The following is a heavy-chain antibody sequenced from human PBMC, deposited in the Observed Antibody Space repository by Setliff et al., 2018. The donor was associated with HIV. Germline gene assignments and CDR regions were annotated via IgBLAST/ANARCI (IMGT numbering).Heavy chain of an antibody. D-gene: IGHD3-16*01. CDR3: AKVPVEMTTITLLFFDY. V-gene: IGHV3-23*01. CDR2: ISGSGGST. CDR1: GGSITSHY. Sequence: PSETLSLTCTVSGGSITSHYWNWIRQPPGKGLEWVSAISGSGGSTYYTDSVRGRFTISRDNSKNTLYLQMNSLRAEDTAVYYCAKVPVEMTTITLLFFDYWGQGTLVTVSS. J-gene: IGHJ4*02.